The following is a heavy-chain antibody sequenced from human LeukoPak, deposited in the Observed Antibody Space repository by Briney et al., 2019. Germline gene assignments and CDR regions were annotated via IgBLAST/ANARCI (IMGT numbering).Heavy chain of an antibody. D-gene: IGHD3-3*01. CDR3: ARVRGLEWLLKHLDS. CDR1: GFTFSTYE. CDR2: ISGSGYPI. J-gene: IGHJ4*02. Sequence: PGGSLRLSCTASGFTFSTYEMNWVCQAPGNGLEWVSYISGSGYPIYYADSVKGRFTISRDNAKNSLYLQMNSLRAEDTAIYYCARVRGLEWLLKHLDSWGQGTLVTVSS. V-gene: IGHV3-48*03.